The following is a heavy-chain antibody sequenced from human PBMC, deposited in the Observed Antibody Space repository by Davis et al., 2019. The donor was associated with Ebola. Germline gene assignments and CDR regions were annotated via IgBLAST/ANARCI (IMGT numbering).Heavy chain of an antibody. V-gene: IGHV3-33*01. CDR3: ARDISLTNAAGMDV. D-gene: IGHD3-9*01. CDR1: GFTFSSYV. J-gene: IGHJ6*04. Sequence: PGGSLRLSCAASGFTFSSYVMHWVRQAPGKGLEWVAVIWYDGSNKYYADSVKGRFTISRDNSKNTLYLQMNSLRAEDTAVYYCARDISLTNAAGMDVWGKGTTVTVSS. CDR2: IWYDGSNK.